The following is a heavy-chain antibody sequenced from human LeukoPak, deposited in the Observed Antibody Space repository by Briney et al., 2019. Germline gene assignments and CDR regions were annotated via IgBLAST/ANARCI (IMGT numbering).Heavy chain of an antibody. J-gene: IGHJ6*02. D-gene: IGHD6-19*01. CDR1: GFSFSSYW. CDR3: ARDPGRQYSSIADV. V-gene: IGHV3-7*03. Sequence: PGGSLRLSCAASGFSFSSYWMNWVRRAPGRGLEWLGNIKEDGSKQYYVDSVKGRFTISRDNAKNSLYLQMDSLRAEDTAVYYCARDPGRQYSSIADVWGQGTTVTVSS. CDR2: IKEDGSKQ.